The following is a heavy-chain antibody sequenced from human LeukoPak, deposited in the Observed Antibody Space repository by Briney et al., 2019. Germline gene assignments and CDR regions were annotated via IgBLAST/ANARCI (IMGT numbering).Heavy chain of an antibody. CDR3: AGTYCSRGSCYSDY. Sequence: SETLSLTCTVSGGFISSYYWSWIRQPPGKGLEWIGYIYYSGSTNYNPSLKSRVTISVDTSKDQFSLKLSSVTAADTAVYYCAGTYCSRGSCYSDYGGQGTLVTVSS. CDR1: GGFISSYY. J-gene: IGHJ4*02. CDR2: IYYSGST. V-gene: IGHV4-59*01. D-gene: IGHD2-15*01.